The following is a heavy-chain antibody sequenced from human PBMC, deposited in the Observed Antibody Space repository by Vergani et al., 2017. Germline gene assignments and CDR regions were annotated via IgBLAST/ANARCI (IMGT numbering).Heavy chain of an antibody. CDR1: GYTFTGYY. CDR2: INPNSGGT. D-gene: IGHD3-10*01. CDR3: ARTENYGSGSYYNALLYMDV. J-gene: IGHJ6*03. Sequence: QVQLVQSGAEVKKPGASVKVSCKASGYTFTGYYMHWVQQAPGQGLEWMGWINPNSGGTNYAQKFQGRVTMTRDTSISTAYMELSRLRSDDTAVYYCARTENYGSGSYYNALLYMDVWGKGTTVTVSS. V-gene: IGHV1-2*02.